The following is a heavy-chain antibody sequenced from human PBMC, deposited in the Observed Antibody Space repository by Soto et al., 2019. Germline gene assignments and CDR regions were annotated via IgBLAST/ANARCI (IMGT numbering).Heavy chain of an antibody. V-gene: IGHV1-69*13. CDR1: GYTFINYY. J-gene: IGHJ6*02. CDR3: ASSITIFGVVTPYYYGMDV. CDR2: IIPIFGTA. D-gene: IGHD3-3*01. Sequence: VASVKVSCKASGYTFINYYIHWVRQAPGQGLEWMGVIIPIFGTANYAQKFQGRVTITADESTSTAYMELSSLRSEDTAVYYCASSITIFGVVTPYYYGMDVWGQGTTVTVSS.